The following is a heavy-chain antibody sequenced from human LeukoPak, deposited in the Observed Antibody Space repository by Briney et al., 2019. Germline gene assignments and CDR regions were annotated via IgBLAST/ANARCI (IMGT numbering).Heavy chain of an antibody. J-gene: IGHJ4*02. D-gene: IGHD3-22*01. CDR1: GFTFSSYT. Sequence: PGGSLRLSCAASGFTFSSYTMSWVRQAPGKGLEWVSAISGSGGSTYYADSVRGRFTISRDNSKNMLYLQMNSLIAEDTALYYCAKDADISVQLVVITSFDSWGQGTLVTVSS. CDR3: AKDADISVQLVVITSFDS. V-gene: IGHV3-23*01. CDR2: ISGSGGST.